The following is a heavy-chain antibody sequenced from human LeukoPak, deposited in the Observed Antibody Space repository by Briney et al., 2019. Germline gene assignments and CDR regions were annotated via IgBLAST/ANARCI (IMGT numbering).Heavy chain of an antibody. Sequence: GGSLRLSCAASGFTFSSYSMNWVRQAPGKGLESVSSISSSSSYIYYADSVKGRFTISRDNAKNSLYLQMNSLRAEDTAVYYCARGSPLTGTTIWEEGFDPWGQGTLVTVSS. V-gene: IGHV3-21*01. CDR3: ARGSPLTGTTIWEEGFDP. D-gene: IGHD1-7*01. CDR2: ISSSSSYI. J-gene: IGHJ5*02. CDR1: GFTFSSYS.